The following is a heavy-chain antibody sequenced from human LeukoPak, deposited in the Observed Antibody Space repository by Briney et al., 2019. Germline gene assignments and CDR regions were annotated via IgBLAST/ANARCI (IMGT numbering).Heavy chain of an antibody. Sequence: APVKVSCKASGYTFTSYGISWLRQAPGQGLEWMGWISTYNGNTNYAQKLQDRVTMTTDTSTTTAYMDLRSLRTDDTAIYYCASWFSGGNYALGYWGQGTRVTVSS. CDR3: ASWFSGGNYALGY. D-gene: IGHD4-11*01. CDR1: GYTFTSYG. J-gene: IGHJ4*02. CDR2: ISTYNGNT. V-gene: IGHV1-18*01.